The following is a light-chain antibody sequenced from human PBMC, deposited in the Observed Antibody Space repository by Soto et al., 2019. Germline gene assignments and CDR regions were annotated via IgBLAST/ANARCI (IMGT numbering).Light chain of an antibody. CDR3: QQYGSSSIT. CDR2: GAS. J-gene: IGKJ5*01. CDR1: QSLGSN. Sequence: LVMTQSTGTLSVSPGERATLSCRASQSLGSNLAWYQQKPGQAPRLLIYGASSRATGIPDRFSGSGSGTDFTLTISRLEPEDFAVYYCQQYGSSSITFGQGTRLEIK. V-gene: IGKV3-20*01.